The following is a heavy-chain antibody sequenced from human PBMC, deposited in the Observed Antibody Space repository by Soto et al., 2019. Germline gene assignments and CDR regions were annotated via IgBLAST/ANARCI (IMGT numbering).Heavy chain of an antibody. Sequence: GGSLRLSCAASGFTFSSYAMHWVRQAPGKGLEWVAVISYDGSNKYYADSVKGRFTISRDNSKNTLYLQMNSLRAEDTAVYYCARPRVGAKGYFDYWGQGTLVTVSS. J-gene: IGHJ4*02. D-gene: IGHD1-26*01. V-gene: IGHV3-30-3*01. CDR3: ARPRVGAKGYFDY. CDR2: ISYDGSNK. CDR1: GFTFSSYA.